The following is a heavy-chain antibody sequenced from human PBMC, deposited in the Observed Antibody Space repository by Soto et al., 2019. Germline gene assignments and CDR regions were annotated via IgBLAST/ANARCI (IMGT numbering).Heavy chain of an antibody. D-gene: IGHD6-13*01. CDR2: INTDGSST. J-gene: IGHJ3*02. V-gene: IGHV3-74*01. CDR3: ASGYSSTWYNAFDI. CDR1: GFTFSSYW. Sequence: EVQLVESGGDLVQPGGSLRLSCEASGFTFSSYWMHWVRQAPGKGLVWVSRINTDGSSTNYADSVKGRFTISRDNAKNTLFLQMNSLRDEDTAVYYCASGYSSTWYNAFDIWGQGTMVTVSS.